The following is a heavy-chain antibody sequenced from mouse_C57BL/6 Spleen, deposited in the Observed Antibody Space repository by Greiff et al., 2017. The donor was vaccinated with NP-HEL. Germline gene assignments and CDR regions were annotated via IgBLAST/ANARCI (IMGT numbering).Heavy chain of an antibody. D-gene: IGHD2-3*01. V-gene: IGHV1-80*01. CDR3: ARDGYYGFAY. CDR1: GYAFSSYW. CDR2: IYPGDGDT. Sequence: QVQLKESGAELVKPGASVKISCKASGYAFSSYWMNWVKQRPGQGLEWIGQIYPGDGDTNYNGKFKGKATLTADKSSSTAYMQLSSLTSEDSAVYFCARDGYYGFAYWGQGTLVTVSA. J-gene: IGHJ3*01.